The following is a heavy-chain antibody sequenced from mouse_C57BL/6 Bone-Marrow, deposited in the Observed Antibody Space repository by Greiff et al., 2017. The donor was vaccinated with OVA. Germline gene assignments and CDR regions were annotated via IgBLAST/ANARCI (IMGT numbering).Heavy chain of an antibody. CDR3: ASNYYGSSPFAY. D-gene: IGHD1-1*01. J-gene: IGHJ3*01. V-gene: IGHV1-7*01. CDR2: INPSSGYT. CDR1: GYTFTSYW. Sequence: VQLKESGAELAKPGASVKLSCKASGYTFTSYWMHWVKQRPGQGLEWIGYINPSSGYTKYNQKFKDKATLTADKSSSTAYMQLSSLTYEDSAVYYCASNYYGSSPFAYWGQGTLVTVSA.